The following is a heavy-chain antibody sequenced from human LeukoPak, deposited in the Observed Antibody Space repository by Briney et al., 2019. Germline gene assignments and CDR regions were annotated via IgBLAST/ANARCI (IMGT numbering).Heavy chain of an antibody. Sequence: ASVKVSCKASGYTFTSYDINWVRQATGQGLEWMGWMNPNSGNTGYAQKFQGRVTITRNTSISTAHMELSSLRSEDTAVYYCARAEYCSGGSCYFWARPRDDHYYYYYMDVWGKGTTVTVSS. V-gene: IGHV1-8*03. D-gene: IGHD2-15*01. CDR2: MNPNSGNT. CDR3: ARAEYCSGGSCYFWARPRDDHYYYYYMDV. J-gene: IGHJ6*03. CDR1: GYTFTSYD.